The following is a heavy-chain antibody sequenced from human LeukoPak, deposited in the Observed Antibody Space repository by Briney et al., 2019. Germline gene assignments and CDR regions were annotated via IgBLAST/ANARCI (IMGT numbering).Heavy chain of an antibody. J-gene: IGHJ4*02. CDR3: ARRRGGEGGVYFDY. CDR1: GYTLTGYY. V-gene: IGHV1-2*02. CDR2: INPNSGGT. D-gene: IGHD3-16*01. Sequence: GASVKVSCKASGYTLTGYYMHWVRQAPGQGLEWMGWINPNSGGTDYAQKFQGRVTMTRDTSISTAYVELSGLKSDDTAVYYGARRRGGEGGVYFDYWGQGTLVTVSS.